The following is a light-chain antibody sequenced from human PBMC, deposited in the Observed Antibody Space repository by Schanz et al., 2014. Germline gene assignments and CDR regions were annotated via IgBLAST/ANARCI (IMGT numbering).Light chain of an antibody. V-gene: IGKV3-15*01. CDR2: GAS. J-gene: IGKJ1*01. Sequence: EIAMTQSPATLSVSPGERATLSCRASQSVSSKLAWYRQKPGQSPRLLIYGASTRATDIPARFSGSGSGTEFTLTISRLQSEDFALYYCQQYNNWLWAFGQGTKVGIK. CDR1: QSVSSK. CDR3: QQYNNWLWA.